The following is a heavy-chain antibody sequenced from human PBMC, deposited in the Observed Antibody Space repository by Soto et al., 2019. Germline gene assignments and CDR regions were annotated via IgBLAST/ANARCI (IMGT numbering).Heavy chain of an antibody. CDR2: ISHSGTT. J-gene: IGHJ4*02. Sequence: EQLQESGPRLVKPSQTLSLTCSVSGGAIRSGNYYWTWIRQSPGKGLEWLGHISHSGTTAYNPSLQSRATFSLDAAQNQFSLSLTSVTVADTALYFCARGRGLLVFDYWGQGAMVAVSS. D-gene: IGHD2-8*02. CDR1: GGAIRSGNYY. V-gene: IGHV4-30-4*01. CDR3: ARGRGLLVFDY.